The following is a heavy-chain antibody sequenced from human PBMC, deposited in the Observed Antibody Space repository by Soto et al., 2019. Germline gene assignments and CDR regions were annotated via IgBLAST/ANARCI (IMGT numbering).Heavy chain of an antibody. J-gene: IGHJ4*02. V-gene: IGHV4-4*02. CDR1: GDSITSDKL. CDR2: IYHSGST. CDR3: ARGETQQQRDY. Sequence: PSETLSLTCAVSGDSITSDKLWSWIRRPPGKGLQWIGEIYHSGSTKYNPSLKSRVIISVDKSKNQLSLKLSSVTDADTAVYYCARGETQQQRDYWGQGTLVTVSS. D-gene: IGHD6-13*01.